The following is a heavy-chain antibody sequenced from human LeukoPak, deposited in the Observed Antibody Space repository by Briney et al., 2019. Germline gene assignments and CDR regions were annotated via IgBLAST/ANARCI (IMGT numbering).Heavy chain of an antibody. CDR3: ARDRSILGFGEGGTEPGWFDP. Sequence: PEGSLSLSCAASGFTFSSYEINWVRQAPEKGLGRVSYITSSSSYRNYAYSVKGRITSSRDNAKTSLYLKMNSLRAEDTAVYYCARDRSILGFGEGGTEPGWFDPWGQGTLCTVSS. CDR2: ITSSSSYR. CDR1: GFTFSSYE. J-gene: IGHJ5*02. V-gene: IGHV3-21*05. D-gene: IGHD3-10*01.